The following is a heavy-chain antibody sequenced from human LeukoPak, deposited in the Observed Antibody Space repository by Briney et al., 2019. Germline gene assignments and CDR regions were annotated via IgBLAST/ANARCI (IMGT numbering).Heavy chain of an antibody. CDR2: INPSGGST. CDR3: ANGRSDFFAYYYYLDV. D-gene: IGHD2-21*02. CDR1: GYTLTSNY. Sequence: GASVKVSCKASGYTLTSNYIHWVRQAPGQGLEWMGIINPSGGSTTYAQKFQGRVTMTRDTSTSTVYMELTSLRSEDTAVYYCANGRSDFFAYYYYLDVWGKGTTVTVSS. J-gene: IGHJ6*03. V-gene: IGHV1-46*03.